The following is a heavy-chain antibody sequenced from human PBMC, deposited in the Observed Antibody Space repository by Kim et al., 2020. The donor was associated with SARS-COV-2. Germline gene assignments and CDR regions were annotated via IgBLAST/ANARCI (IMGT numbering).Heavy chain of an antibody. D-gene: IGHD6-13*01. V-gene: IGHV3-23*01. J-gene: IGHJ5*02. CDR3: AKGRELAAAAWFDP. Sequence: AATVKGRLTISRDNSKNTLDLQMNSLRAEDTAVYYCAKGRELAAAAWFDPWGQGTLVTVSS.